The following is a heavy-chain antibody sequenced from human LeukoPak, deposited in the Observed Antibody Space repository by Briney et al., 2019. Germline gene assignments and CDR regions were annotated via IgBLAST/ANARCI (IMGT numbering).Heavy chain of an antibody. J-gene: IGHJ4*02. CDR2: IYYSGST. V-gene: IGHV4-39*01. CDR1: GGSISSSSYY. CDR3: ARVGVQLWYGYYY. Sequence: SETLSLTCTVSGGSISSSSYYWGWIRQPPGKGLEWIGSIYYSGSTYYNPSLKSRVTISVDTSKNQFSLKLSSVTAADTAVYYCARVGVQLWYGYYYWGQGTLVTVSS. D-gene: IGHD5-18*01.